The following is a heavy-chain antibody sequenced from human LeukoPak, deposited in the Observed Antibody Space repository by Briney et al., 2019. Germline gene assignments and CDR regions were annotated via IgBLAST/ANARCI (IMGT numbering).Heavy chain of an antibody. CDR1: GFTFSSYW. CDR2: IENDGSEK. V-gene: IGHV3-7*03. CDR3: ARGSGAAAGTLHY. J-gene: IGHJ4*02. Sequence: GGTLRLSCVASGFTFSSYWMTWVRQPPGKGLEWVAKIENDGSEKYNVDSVKGRFTLSRDNAKNSLYLQMNSLRAEDTAVYFCARGSGAAAGTLHYWGQGTLVTVSS. D-gene: IGHD6-13*01.